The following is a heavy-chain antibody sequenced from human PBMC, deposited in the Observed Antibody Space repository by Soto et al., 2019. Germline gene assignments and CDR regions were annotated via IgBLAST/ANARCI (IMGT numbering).Heavy chain of an antibody. CDR2: ISSSSRTI. D-gene: IGHD5-12*01. V-gene: IGHV3-48*01. Sequence: EVQLVESGGGLVQPGGSLRLSCAASGFTFSSYSMNWVRQAPGKGLEWVSYISSSSRTIYYADSVEGRFTISRDDAKNSLYLKMNSLRAEDTAVYYCARDRQLSGYESIYGMDVWGQGTTVTVSS. CDR3: ARDRQLSGYESIYGMDV. CDR1: GFTFSSYS. J-gene: IGHJ6*02.